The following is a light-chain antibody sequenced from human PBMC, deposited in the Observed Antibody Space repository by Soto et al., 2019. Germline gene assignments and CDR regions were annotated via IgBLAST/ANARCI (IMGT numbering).Light chain of an antibody. CDR2: GAS. CDR3: QHYNNWPSYT. J-gene: IGKJ2*01. Sequence: EIVMTQSPATLSVSPGERATLSCRASQSVNNNLAWYQQKPGQAPRLLIYGASTRAPGISGRFSGSGSGTEFTLTISSLQSEDFAVYYCQHYNNWPSYTFGLGTKLEV. CDR1: QSVNNN. V-gene: IGKV3-15*01.